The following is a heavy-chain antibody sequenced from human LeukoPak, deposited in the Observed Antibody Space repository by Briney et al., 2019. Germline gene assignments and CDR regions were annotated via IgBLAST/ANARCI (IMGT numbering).Heavy chain of an antibody. CDR3: ARTPIYYYDNSGYYN. CDR2: IYTSGST. Sequence: ASQTLSLTCTVSGGSINNYYWSWIRQPARKGLEWIGRIYTSGSTNYNPSLKSRVTMSVDTSKKQFSLKLSSVTAADTAVYYCARTPIYYYDNSGYYNWGQGTLVTVSS. CDR1: GGSINNYY. J-gene: IGHJ4*02. D-gene: IGHD3-22*01. V-gene: IGHV4-4*07.